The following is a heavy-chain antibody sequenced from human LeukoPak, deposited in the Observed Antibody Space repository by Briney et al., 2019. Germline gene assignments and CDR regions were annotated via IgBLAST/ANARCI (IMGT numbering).Heavy chain of an antibody. V-gene: IGHV4-4*02. D-gene: IGHD6-19*01. CDR1: GGSITTTNF. Sequence: SETLSLTCGVSGGSITTTNFWSWVRQPPGGGLEWIGYIYYSGSTNYNPSLKSRVTISVDTSKNQFSLKLSSVTAADTAVYYCAREAGVAGTGRYYFDYWGQGTLVTVSS. J-gene: IGHJ4*02. CDR2: IYYSGST. CDR3: AREAGVAGTGRYYFDY.